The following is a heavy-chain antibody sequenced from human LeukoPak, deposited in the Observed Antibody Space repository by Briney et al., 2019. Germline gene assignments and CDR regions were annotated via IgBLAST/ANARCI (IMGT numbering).Heavy chain of an antibody. CDR1: GFTFDEYA. J-gene: IGHJ4*02. V-gene: IGHV3-9*01. D-gene: IGHD6-19*01. CDR3: AKDNIRIVVAGTIDY. Sequence: PGGSLRLSCAASGFTFDEYAMQWVRQAPGKGLEWVSGISWNSGSKGYAGSVKGRFTISRDNAKNSLYLQMNSLRSEDTALYYCAKDNIRIVVAGTIDYWGQGTLVTVSS. CDR2: ISWNSGSK.